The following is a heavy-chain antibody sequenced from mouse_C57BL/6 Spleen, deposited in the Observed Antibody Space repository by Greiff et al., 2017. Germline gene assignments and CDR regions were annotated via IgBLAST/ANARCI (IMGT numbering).Heavy chain of an antibody. CDR3: ARDYYGSSTWFAY. Sequence: EVQLQQSGPELVKPGASVKISCKASGYTFTDYYMNWVKPSHGKSLEWIGDINPNNGGTSYNQKFKGKATLTVDKSSSTAYMELRSLTSEDSAVYYCARDYYGSSTWFAYWGQGTLVTVSA. J-gene: IGHJ3*01. CDR2: INPNNGGT. V-gene: IGHV1-26*01. CDR1: GYTFTDYY. D-gene: IGHD1-1*01.